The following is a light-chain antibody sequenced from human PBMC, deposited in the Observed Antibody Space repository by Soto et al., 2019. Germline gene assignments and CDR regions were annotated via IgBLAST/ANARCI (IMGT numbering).Light chain of an antibody. V-gene: IGLV3-1*01. CDR3: QVWDSSTAWRV. J-gene: IGLJ2*01. Sequence: SYELTQPPSVSVSPGQTASITCSGDKLGDKYACWYQQKPGQSPVLVIYQDSKRPSGIPERFSGSNSGNTATLTISGTQAMDEADYYCQVWDSSTAWRVFGGGTKLTVL. CDR2: QDS. CDR1: KLGDKY.